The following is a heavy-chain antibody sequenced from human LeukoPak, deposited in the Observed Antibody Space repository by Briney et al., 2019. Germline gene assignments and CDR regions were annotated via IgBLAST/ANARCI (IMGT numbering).Heavy chain of an antibody. Sequence: SETLSLTCSVFGDPISTYHWNWIRKPPGKGLEWIAYMQSTGNSQYNPSPKSRVAMSVDTSKNQVVLNLSSVTAADTAVYYCARDKRHSYGRYFAHWGQGMLVAVSS. CDR3: ARDKRHSYGRYFAH. J-gene: IGHJ4*02. CDR2: MQSTGNS. CDR1: GDPISTYH. D-gene: IGHD5-18*01. V-gene: IGHV4-59*01.